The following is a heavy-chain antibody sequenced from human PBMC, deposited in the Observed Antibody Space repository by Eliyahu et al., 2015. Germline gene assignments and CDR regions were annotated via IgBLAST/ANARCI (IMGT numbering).Heavy chain of an antibody. D-gene: IGHD5-18*01. CDR2: IYYSGST. J-gene: IGHJ4*02. CDR1: GGPVSSGSYY. CDR3: ARDRRGYSYGLDY. Sequence: QVQLQESGPGLVKPSETLSLTCTVSGGPVSSGSYYWSWIRQPPGKGLEWIGYIYYSGSTNYNPSLKSRVTISVDTSKNQFSLKLSSVTAADTAVYYCARDRRGYSYGLDYWGQGTLVTVSS. V-gene: IGHV4-61*01.